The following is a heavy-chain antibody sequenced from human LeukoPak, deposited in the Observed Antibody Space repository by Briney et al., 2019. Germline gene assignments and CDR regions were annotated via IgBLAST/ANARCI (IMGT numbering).Heavy chain of an antibody. CDR3: ARGQSYGLNNWFDP. J-gene: IGHJ5*02. Sequence: ASVKVSCKASGYSFADYYMHWVRQAPGQGLEWMGWMNPNSGNTGYAQKFQGRVTMTRNTSISTAYMELSSLRSEDTAVYYCARGQSYGLNNWFDPWGQGTLVTVSS. CDR2: MNPNSGNT. V-gene: IGHV1-8*02. CDR1: GYSFADYY. D-gene: IGHD4-17*01.